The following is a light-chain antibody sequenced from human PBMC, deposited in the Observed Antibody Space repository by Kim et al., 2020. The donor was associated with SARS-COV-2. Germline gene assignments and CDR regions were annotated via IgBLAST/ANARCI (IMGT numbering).Light chain of an antibody. CDR3: QQSDNLPFT. Sequence: ASVGDRVTITCQASQDISKSLIWYQQKPGKAPKLLIFDASNLEAGVPSRFSGSGSGSDFTFTISSLQPEDIATYYCQQSDNLPFTFGGGTKVEIK. V-gene: IGKV1-33*01. CDR2: DAS. CDR1: QDISKS. J-gene: IGKJ4*01.